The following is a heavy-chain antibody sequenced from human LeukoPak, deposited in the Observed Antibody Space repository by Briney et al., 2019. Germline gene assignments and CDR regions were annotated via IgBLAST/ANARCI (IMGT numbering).Heavy chain of an antibody. D-gene: IGHD2-15*01. CDR3: ARPPTSSRGGRYYYMDV. Sequence: ASVKVPCKASGGTFSSYAISWVRQAPGQGFEWMGGIIPIFGTANYAQKFQGRVTITADESTSTAYMELSSLRSEDTAVYYCARPPTSSRGGRYYYMDVWGKGTTVTVSS. CDR2: IIPIFGTA. J-gene: IGHJ6*03. V-gene: IGHV1-69*13. CDR1: GGTFSSYA.